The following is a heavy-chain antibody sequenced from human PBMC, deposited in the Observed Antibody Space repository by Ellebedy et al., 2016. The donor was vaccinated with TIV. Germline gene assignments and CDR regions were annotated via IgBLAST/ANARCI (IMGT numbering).Heavy chain of an antibody. V-gene: IGHV3-7*01. D-gene: IGHD6-19*01. CDR3: ARDKLQNAVAGSNFDY. CDR1: GFSFSTHS. Sequence: GESLKISXAASGFSFSTHSMTWVRQAPGKGLEWVANIKQDGSEQYYVDSVKGRFTISRDNAKNSLFLQMNSLRAEDTAVYYCARDKLQNAVAGSNFDYWGQGALVTVSS. J-gene: IGHJ4*02. CDR2: IKQDGSEQ.